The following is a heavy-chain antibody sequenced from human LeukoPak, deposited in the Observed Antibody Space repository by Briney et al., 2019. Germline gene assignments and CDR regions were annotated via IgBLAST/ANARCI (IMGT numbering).Heavy chain of an antibody. CDR3: ARVPFPGGWYDY. J-gene: IGHJ4*02. V-gene: IGHV1-69*13. D-gene: IGHD6-19*01. CDR2: IIPIFGTA. Sequence: ASVKVSCKASGYTFTSYGISWVRQAPGQGLEWMGGIIPIFGTANYAQKFQGRVTITADESTSTAYMELSSLRSEDTAVYYCARVPFPGGWYDYWGQGTLVTVSS. CDR1: GYTFTSYG.